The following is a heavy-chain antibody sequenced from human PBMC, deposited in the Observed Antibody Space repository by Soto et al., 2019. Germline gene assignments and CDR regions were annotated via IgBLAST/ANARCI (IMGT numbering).Heavy chain of an antibody. J-gene: IGHJ4*02. Sequence: QVQLQQWGAGLLKPSETLSLTCAVYGGSFSGYYWNWIRQPPGKGLEWIGEINHSGSTNYNPSLKRRVTISVDTSKNQFSLKLSSVTAADTAVYYCARGWGRIFDYWGQGTRVTVSS. CDR3: ARGWGRIFDY. D-gene: IGHD7-27*01. CDR1: GGSFSGYY. CDR2: INHSGST. V-gene: IGHV4-34*01.